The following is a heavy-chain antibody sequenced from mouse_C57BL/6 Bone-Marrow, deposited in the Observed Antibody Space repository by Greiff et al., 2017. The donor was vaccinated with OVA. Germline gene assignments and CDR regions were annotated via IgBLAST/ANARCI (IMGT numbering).Heavy chain of an antibody. D-gene: IGHD3-2*02. V-gene: IGHV7-3*01. CDR2: IRNKANGYTT. Sequence: EVQLVESGGGLVQPGGSLSLSCAASGFTFTDYYMSWVRQPPGKALEWLGFIRNKANGYTTEYSASVKGRFTISRDNSQSILYLQMNALRAEDSATYYCARGGAQVTRYYFDYWGQGTTLTVSS. CDR3: ARGGAQVTRYYFDY. J-gene: IGHJ2*01. CDR1: GFTFTDYY.